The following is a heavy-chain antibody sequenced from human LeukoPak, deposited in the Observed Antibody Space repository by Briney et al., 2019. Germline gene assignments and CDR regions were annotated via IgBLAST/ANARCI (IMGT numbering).Heavy chain of an antibody. CDR3: AKDPVTMVRGVNHYFDY. D-gene: IGHD3-10*01. J-gene: IGHJ4*02. Sequence: GTLRLSCAASGFTFSSYGMSWVRQAPGKGLEWVSAISGSGGSTYYADSVKGRFTISRDNSKNTLYLQMNSLRAEDTAVYYCAKDPVTMVRGVNHYFDYWGQGTLVTVSS. V-gene: IGHV3-23*01. CDR2: ISGSGGST. CDR1: GFTFSSYG.